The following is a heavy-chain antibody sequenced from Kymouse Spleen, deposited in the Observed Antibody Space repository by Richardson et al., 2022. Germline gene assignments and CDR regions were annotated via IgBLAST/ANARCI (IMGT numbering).Heavy chain of an antibody. Sequence: EVQLVESGGGLVKPGGSLRLSCAASGFTFSNAWMSWVRQAPGKGLEWVGRIKSKTDGGTTDYAAPVKGRFTISRDDSKNTLYLQMNSLKTEDTAVYYCTTQRGITGTTHYWGQGTLVTVSS. J-gene: IGHJ4*02. CDR2: IKSKTDGGTT. CDR1: GFTFSNAW. CDR3: TTQRGITGTTHY. D-gene: IGHD1-7*01. V-gene: IGHV3-15*01.